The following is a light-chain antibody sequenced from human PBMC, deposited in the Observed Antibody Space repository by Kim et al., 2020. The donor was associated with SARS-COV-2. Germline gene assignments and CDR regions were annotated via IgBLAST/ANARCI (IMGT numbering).Light chain of an antibody. CDR3: SSFAAVNNLL. CDR2: EVT. J-gene: IGLJ2*01. CDR1: STDIGIYTY. Sequence: GQSVTISCSGTSTDIGIYTYVCWYHHPPATTPHLLIYEVTQRPAGAPDRFSGNTAGTTASPTVSVLQDDDDADYYCSSFAAVNNLLFGGGTKVTVL. V-gene: IGLV2-8*01.